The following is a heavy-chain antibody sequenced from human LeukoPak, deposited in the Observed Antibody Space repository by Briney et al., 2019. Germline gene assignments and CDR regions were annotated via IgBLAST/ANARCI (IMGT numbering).Heavy chain of an antibody. Sequence: SETLSLTCTVSGGSISSSSYYWGWIRQPPGKGLEWIGSIYYSGSTYYNPSLKSRVTISVDTSKNQFSLKLSSVTAADTAVYYCARGAMIVVYGVDYWGQGTLVTVSS. V-gene: IGHV4-39*07. CDR1: GGSISSSSYY. D-gene: IGHD3-22*01. CDR2: IYYSGST. J-gene: IGHJ4*02. CDR3: ARGAMIVVYGVDY.